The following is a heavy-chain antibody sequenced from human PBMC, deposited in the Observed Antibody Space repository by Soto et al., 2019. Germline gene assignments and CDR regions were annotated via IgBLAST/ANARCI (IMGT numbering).Heavy chain of an antibody. D-gene: IGHD3-10*01. J-gene: IGHJ6*02. CDR1: GGSISSSSYY. V-gene: IGHV4-39*01. Sequence: SETLSLTCTVSGGSISSSSYYWGWIRQPPGKGLEWIGSIYYSGNTYYNPSLKSRVIISVDTSKNQFSLRLSSVTAADTAVYYCSRHLGSGSYYNFPFYYYGMDVWGQGTTVTVSS. CDR2: IYYSGNT. CDR3: SRHLGSGSYYNFPFYYYGMDV.